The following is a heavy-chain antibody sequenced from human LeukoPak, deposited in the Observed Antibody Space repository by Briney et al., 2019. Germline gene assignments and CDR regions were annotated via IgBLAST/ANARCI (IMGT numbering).Heavy chain of an antibody. J-gene: IGHJ4*02. V-gene: IGHV3-30*18. CDR3: AKDFSRSYYYDSSAGYYFDY. CDR1: GFTLSSYG. D-gene: IGHD3-22*01. Sequence: GGSLRLSCAASGFTLSSYGMHWVRQAPGKGLEWVAVISYDGSNKYYADSVKGRFTISRDNSKNTLYLQMNSLRAEDTAVYYCAKDFSRSYYYDSSAGYYFDYWGQGTLVTVSS. CDR2: ISYDGSNK.